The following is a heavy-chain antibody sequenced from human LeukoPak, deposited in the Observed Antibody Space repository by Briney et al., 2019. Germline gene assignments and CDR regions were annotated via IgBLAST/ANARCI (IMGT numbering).Heavy chain of an antibody. Sequence: SGGSLRLSCETSGFTFSHYGIHWVRQVPGMGLEGVAFIKYDGPKIYYAESVQGRFTISRDNSKNNLFLQMTRMRPQDTAVYYCATDGIPSATALANWGQGTLVTVSS. CDR1: GFTFSHYG. V-gene: IGHV3-30*02. J-gene: IGHJ1*01. CDR2: IKYDGPKI. D-gene: IGHD2/OR15-2a*01. CDR3: ATDGIPSATALAN.